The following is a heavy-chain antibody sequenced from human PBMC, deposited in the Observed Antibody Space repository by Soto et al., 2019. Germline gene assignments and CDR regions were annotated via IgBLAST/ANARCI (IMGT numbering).Heavy chain of an antibody. CDR3: ARNLVRLGEFSLWSGYYYYYYGMDV. CDR1: GYTFTSYA. Sequence: ASVKVSCKASGYTFTSYAMHWVRQAPGQRLEWMGWINAGNGNTKYSQKFQGRATITRDTSASTAYMELSSLRSEDTAVYYCARNLVRLGEFSLWSGYYYYYYGMDVWGQGTTVTVSS. CDR2: INAGNGNT. V-gene: IGHV1-3*01. J-gene: IGHJ6*02. D-gene: IGHD3-16*02.